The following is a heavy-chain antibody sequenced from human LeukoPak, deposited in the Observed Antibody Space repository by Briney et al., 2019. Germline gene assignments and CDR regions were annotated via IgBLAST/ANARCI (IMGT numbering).Heavy chain of an antibody. J-gene: IGHJ6*03. V-gene: IGHV1-18*01. CDR2: ISVYNGNT. CDR1: GYTFTSYG. Sequence: ASVKVSCKASGYTFTSYGISWVRQAPGQGLEWMGWISVYNGNTNYAQKFQGRVTMTRDTSTSTVYMELSSLRSEDTAVYYCARAPVAAAGVALYYYYYYMDVWGKGTTVTISS. D-gene: IGHD6-13*01. CDR3: ARAPVAAAGVALYYYYYYMDV.